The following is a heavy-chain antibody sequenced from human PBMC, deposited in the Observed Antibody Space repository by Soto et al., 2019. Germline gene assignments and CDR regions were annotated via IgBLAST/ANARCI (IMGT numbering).Heavy chain of an antibody. CDR3: ATDMSYHDILTGYSIKYVDY. CDR2: TSYDASNK. V-gene: IGHV3-30*03. CDR1: GFTFSSYG. J-gene: IGHJ4*02. Sequence: QVQLVESGGGVVQPGRSLRLSCAASGFTFSSYGMLWVRQAPGKGLEWVATTSYDASNKYYADSGKGPFTISRDNSKKTLYLQMNSLSAEDTAVYYCATDMSYHDILTGYSIKYVDYWGQGTLVTVSS. D-gene: IGHD3-9*01.